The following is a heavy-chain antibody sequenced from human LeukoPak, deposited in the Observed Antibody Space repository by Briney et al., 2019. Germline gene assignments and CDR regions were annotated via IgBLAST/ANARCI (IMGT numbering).Heavy chain of an antibody. V-gene: IGHV1-8*01. CDR3: AREYDFWSGYYMYNWFDP. Sequence: ASVKVSCKASCYTFTSYDINWVRQATGQGLEWMGWMNPNSGNTGYAQKFQGRVTMTRNTSISTAYMELSSLRSEDTAVYYCAREYDFWSGYYMYNWFDPWGQGTLVTVSS. J-gene: IGHJ5*02. CDR1: CYTFTSYD. D-gene: IGHD3-3*01. CDR2: MNPNSGNT.